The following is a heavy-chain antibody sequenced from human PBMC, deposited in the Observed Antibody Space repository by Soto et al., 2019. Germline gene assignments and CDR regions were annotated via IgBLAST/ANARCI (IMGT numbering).Heavy chain of an antibody. Sequence: SVKVSCKASGGTFSSYTISWVRQAPGQGLEWMGRIIPILGIANYAQKFQDRVTITADKSTSTAYMELSSLRSEDTAVYYCARIDTSGRNFYYGMDVWGQGTPVTVSS. J-gene: IGHJ6*02. D-gene: IGHD3-22*01. V-gene: IGHV1-69*02. CDR3: ARIDTSGRNFYYGMDV. CDR2: IIPILGIA. CDR1: GGTFSSYT.